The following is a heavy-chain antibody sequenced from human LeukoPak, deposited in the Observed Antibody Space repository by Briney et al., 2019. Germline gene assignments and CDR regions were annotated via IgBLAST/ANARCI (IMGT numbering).Heavy chain of an antibody. D-gene: IGHD3-22*01. J-gene: IGHJ4*02. CDR2: ISSSSSYK. CDR3: AREKYYYDSSGYIDY. V-gene: IGHV3-21*01. CDR1: GFTFSSYS. Sequence: GGSLRLSCAASGFTFSSYSMNWVRQAPGKGLEWVSSISSSSSYKYYADSVKGRFTISRDNAKNSLYLQMNSLRAEDTAVYYCAREKYYYDSSGYIDYWGQGTLVTVSS.